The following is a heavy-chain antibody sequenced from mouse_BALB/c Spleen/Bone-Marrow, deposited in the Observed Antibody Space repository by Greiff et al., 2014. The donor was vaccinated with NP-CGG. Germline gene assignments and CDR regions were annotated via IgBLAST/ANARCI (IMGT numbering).Heavy chain of an antibody. CDR1: GYTFTDYW. V-gene: IGHV1-69*01. Sequence: VQVVESGAELVMPGASVKMSCKASGYTFTDYWIHWVKQRPGQGLEWIGAIDTSDDYTTYNQKFKGKATLTVDESSSTAYMQFISLTSEDSAVYYCARSDYRYDPLAYWGQGTLVTVSA. J-gene: IGHJ3*01. D-gene: IGHD2-14*01. CDR2: IDTSDDYT. CDR3: ARSDYRYDPLAY.